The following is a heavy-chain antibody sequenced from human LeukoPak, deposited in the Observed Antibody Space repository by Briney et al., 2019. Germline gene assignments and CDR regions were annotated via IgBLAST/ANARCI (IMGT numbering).Heavy chain of an antibody. CDR3: ARVPPYYFTTGAILAGPWDY. J-gene: IGHJ4*02. CDR1: GYSFTSYW. CDR2: IYPGDSDT. Sequence: GESLKISCKGSGYSFTSYWIGWVHQMPGKGLEWMGIIYPGDSDTRYSPSFQGQVTISADKPINTAYLQWNSLKASDTAMFYCARVPPYYFTTGAILAGPWDYWGQGTLVTVSS. V-gene: IGHV5-51*07. D-gene: IGHD2-8*01.